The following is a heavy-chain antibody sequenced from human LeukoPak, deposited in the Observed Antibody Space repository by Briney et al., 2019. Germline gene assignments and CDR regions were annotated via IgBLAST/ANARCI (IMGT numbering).Heavy chain of an antibody. CDR1: GFTFSTYS. J-gene: IGHJ6*02. CDR2: ISSSSSTI. CDR3: SRDSLSSCGGDCYSGLDV. V-gene: IGHV3-48*01. Sequence: GGSLRLSCAASGFTFSTYSMNWVRKAPGKGLEWVSYISSSSSTIYYADSVKGRFTISRDNAKNSLYLQMNSLRAEDTAVYYCSRDSLSSCGGDCYSGLDVWGQGTTVTVSS. D-gene: IGHD2-21*02.